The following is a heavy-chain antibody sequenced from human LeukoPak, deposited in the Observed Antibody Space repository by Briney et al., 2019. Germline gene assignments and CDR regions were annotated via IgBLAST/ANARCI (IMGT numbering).Heavy chain of an antibody. J-gene: IGHJ4*02. CDR1: GFTFRNFW. V-gene: IGHV3-7*04. Sequence: PRRSLRLSCAASGFTFRNFWMTWVRHAPGQGLEWVANMNQDGSETYYVHSMKGRFPISRDNANNAVYRQRSSLRAEYMSVYYCGRRDYWVRGTLVAVSS. CDR3: GRRDY. CDR2: MNQDGSET.